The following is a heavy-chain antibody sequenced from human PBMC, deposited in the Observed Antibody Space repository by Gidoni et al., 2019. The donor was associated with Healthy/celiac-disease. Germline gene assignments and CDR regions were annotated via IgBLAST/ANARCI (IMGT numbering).Heavy chain of an antibody. Sequence: QVQLVQSGAEVKKPGASVKVSCKASGYTFTSYYMHWVRHAPGQGLGWMGIINPNGGSTSYAKKFQGRVTMTRDTSTSTGYMELSSLRSEDTAVYYCARGRRDGYNFPVDNGFDPWGQGTRVTVSS. CDR1: GYTFTSYY. CDR3: ARGRRDGYNFPVDNGFDP. V-gene: IGHV1-46*01. J-gene: IGHJ5*02. D-gene: IGHD5-12*01. CDR2: INPNGGST.